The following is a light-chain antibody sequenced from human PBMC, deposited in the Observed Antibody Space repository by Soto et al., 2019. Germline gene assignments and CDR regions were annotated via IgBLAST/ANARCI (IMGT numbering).Light chain of an antibody. CDR2: KAS. CDR1: QSISSW. V-gene: IGKV1-5*03. Sequence: DIQMTQSPSTLSASVGDRVTISCRASQSISSWLAWYQQKPGKAPNLVIYKASTLQSGVPSRFSGSGYGTDFTLTISRLEPEDFAVYYCQQYGSSPLGTFGQGTRLEIK. J-gene: IGKJ5*01. CDR3: QQYGSSPLGT.